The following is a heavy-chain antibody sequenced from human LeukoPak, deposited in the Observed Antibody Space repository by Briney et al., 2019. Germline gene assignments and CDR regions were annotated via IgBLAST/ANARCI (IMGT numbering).Heavy chain of an antibody. J-gene: IGHJ3*02. Sequence: SVKVSCKASGYTFTGYYMHWVRQAPGQGLEWMGGIIPIFGTAKYAQKFQGRVTITADESTSTAYMELSSLRSEDTAVYYCATTYYYDRWGRAFDIWGQGTMVTVSS. CDR3: ATTYYYDRWGRAFDI. V-gene: IGHV1-69*13. D-gene: IGHD3-22*01. CDR2: IIPIFGTA. CDR1: GYTFTGYY.